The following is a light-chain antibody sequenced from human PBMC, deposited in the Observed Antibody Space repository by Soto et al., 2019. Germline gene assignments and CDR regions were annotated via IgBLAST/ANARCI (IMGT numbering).Light chain of an antibody. CDR3: ASYTTSSTYV. J-gene: IGLJ1*01. Sequence: QSVLTXPASVSGSPGQSIAISCPGSSVDVGGDSYVSWYQQQPGKAPKLVISDVSNRPSGVSDRFSGSKSGNTASLTISGLQTEDEADYYCASYTTSSTYVFGTGTKVTVL. CDR2: DVS. CDR1: SVDVGGDSY. V-gene: IGLV2-14*01.